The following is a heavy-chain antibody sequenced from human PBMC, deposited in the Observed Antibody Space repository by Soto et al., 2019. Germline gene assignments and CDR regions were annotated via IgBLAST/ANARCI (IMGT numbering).Heavy chain of an antibody. Sequence: QVQLVESGGGVVQPGRSLRLSCAASGFTFSSYAMHWVRQAPSKGLEWVAVISYDGSNKYYADSVKGRFTISRDNSKNTLYLQMNSLRAEDTAVYYCARDFPSSSWCLDYWGQGTLVTVSS. D-gene: IGHD6-6*01. V-gene: IGHV3-30-3*01. CDR3: ARDFPSSSWCLDY. J-gene: IGHJ4*02. CDR2: ISYDGSNK. CDR1: GFTFSSYA.